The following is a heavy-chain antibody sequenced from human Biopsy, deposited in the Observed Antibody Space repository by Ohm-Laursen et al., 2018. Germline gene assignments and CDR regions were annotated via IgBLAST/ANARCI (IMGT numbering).Heavy chain of an antibody. J-gene: IGHJ2*01. CDR3: ARRPYGGTHYWYFDL. CDR2: IYYGGTT. CDR1: GGSVSSGGFY. V-gene: IGHV4-31*01. Sequence: TLSLTCTVSGGSVSSGGFYWSWIRQHPGKGLEWIGYIYYGGTTYYNPPLKSLVTISVDTSKNQFSLKLNSVTAADTAVYYCARRPYGGTHYWYFDLWGRGTLVTVSS. D-gene: IGHD4-23*01.